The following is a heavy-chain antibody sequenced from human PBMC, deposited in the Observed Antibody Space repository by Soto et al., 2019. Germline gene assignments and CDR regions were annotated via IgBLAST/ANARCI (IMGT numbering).Heavy chain of an antibody. CDR2: IIPIFGTA. Sequence: SVKVSCKASGGAFSSYDISWVREAPVQGLEWMGGIIPIFGTANYAQKFQGRVTITADESTSTAYMELSSLRSEDTAVYYCARQWLSSVGYFDLWGRGTLVTVSS. CDR3: ARQWLSSVGYFDL. CDR1: GGAFSSYD. J-gene: IGHJ2*01. D-gene: IGHD6-19*01. V-gene: IGHV1-69*13.